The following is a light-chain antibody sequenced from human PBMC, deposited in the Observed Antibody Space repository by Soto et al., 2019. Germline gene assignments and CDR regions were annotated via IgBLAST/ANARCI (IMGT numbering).Light chain of an antibody. CDR1: ESVSTN. V-gene: IGKV3-15*01. CDR3: QQYSIWRT. J-gene: IGKJ1*01. CDR2: AAS. Sequence: EIVLTQSPATLSLSPGERATLSCRASESVSTNLAWYQQKAGQAPRLLIYAASTRATGIPARFSGSGSGTEFTLTISSLQSEDFAVYYCQQYSIWRTFGQGTKVDNK.